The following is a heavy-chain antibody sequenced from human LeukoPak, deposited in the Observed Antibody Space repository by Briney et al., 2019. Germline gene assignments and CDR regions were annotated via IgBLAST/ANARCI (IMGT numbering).Heavy chain of an antibody. CDR2: IYSSGGT. V-gene: IGHV3-66*01. D-gene: IGHD6-19*01. Sequence: GGSLRLSCAASGFTVSNNYMSWVRQAPGKGLEWVSVIYSSGGTYYADSVKGRFTISRDNSKNTLYLQMNSLSAEDTAVYYCARDSSGPLYWGQGTLVTVSS. CDR1: GFTVSNNY. CDR3: ARDSSGPLY. J-gene: IGHJ4*02.